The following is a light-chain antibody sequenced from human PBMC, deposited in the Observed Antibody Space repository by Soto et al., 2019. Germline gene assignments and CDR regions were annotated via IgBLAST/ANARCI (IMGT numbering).Light chain of an antibody. CDR1: QSVGSTY. Sequence: DIVLTQSPGTLSLSPGERATLSCRASQSVGSTYLAWYQHKPGQAPRLLIYGASIRATGTPDRFSGSGSGTDFTLTITRLEHEDFAVYYCQRCTSSSATFGQGTKVDIK. V-gene: IGKV3-20*01. J-gene: IGKJ1*01. CDR2: GAS. CDR3: QRCTSSSAT.